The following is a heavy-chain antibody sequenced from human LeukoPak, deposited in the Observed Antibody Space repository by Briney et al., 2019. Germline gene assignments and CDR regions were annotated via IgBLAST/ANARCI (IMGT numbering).Heavy chain of an antibody. D-gene: IGHD3-22*01. Sequence: GGSLRLSCAASGFTFSSYAMHWVRQAPGKGLEWVAVISYDGSNKYYADSVKGRFTISRDNSKNTLYLQMNSLRAEDTAVYYCARDRDYYDSSGSLGYWGQGTLVTVSS. CDR3: ARDRDYYDSSGSLGY. V-gene: IGHV3-30-3*01. CDR1: GFTFSSYA. CDR2: ISYDGSNK. J-gene: IGHJ4*02.